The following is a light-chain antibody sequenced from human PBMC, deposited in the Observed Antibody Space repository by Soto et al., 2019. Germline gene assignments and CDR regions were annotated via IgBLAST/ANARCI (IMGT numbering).Light chain of an antibody. J-gene: IGKJ5*01. CDR2: DAS. Sequence: EIVLTQSPATLSLSPGERATLSCRASQSVSSYLAWYQQKPGQAPRLLIYDASNRATGIPARFSGSGSGTDFTLTISSLEPEDFAVYYCQQRSNWPPATFGQGTQLEMK. CDR3: QQRSNWPPAT. CDR1: QSVSSY. V-gene: IGKV3-11*01.